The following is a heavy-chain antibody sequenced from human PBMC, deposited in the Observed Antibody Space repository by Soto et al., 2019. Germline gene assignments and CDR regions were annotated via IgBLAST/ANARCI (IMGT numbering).Heavy chain of an antibody. Sequence: GGSLRLSCAASGFTVSSNYMSWVRQAPGKGLEWVSVIYSGGSTYYADSVKGRFTISRDNSKNTLYLQMNSLRAEDTAVYYCARDLPGYSSSYSWGQGTLVTVSS. J-gene: IGHJ4*02. CDR3: ARDLPGYSSSYS. CDR2: IYSGGST. CDR1: GFTVSSNY. D-gene: IGHD6-13*01. V-gene: IGHV3-53*01.